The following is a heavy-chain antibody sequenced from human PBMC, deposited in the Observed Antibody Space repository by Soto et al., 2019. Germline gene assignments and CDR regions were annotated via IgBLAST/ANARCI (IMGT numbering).Heavy chain of an antibody. J-gene: IGHJ5*02. CDR3: ARVGDFWSGYYPFWCDP. D-gene: IGHD3-3*01. Sequence: QVQLVQSGAEVKKPGASVKVSCKASGYTFTSYDINWVRQATGQGLEWMGWMNPNSGNTGYAQKFQGRVTMNRNTSISTADMELSSLRSEDTAVYYCARVGDFWSGYYPFWCDPWGQGTLVTVSS. V-gene: IGHV1-8*01. CDR1: GYTFTSYD. CDR2: MNPNSGNT.